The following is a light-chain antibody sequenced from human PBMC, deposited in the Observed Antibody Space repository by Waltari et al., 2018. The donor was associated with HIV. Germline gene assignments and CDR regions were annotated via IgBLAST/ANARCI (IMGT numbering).Light chain of an antibody. Sequence: QSVLTQPPSVSGAPGPRVTIPSPGRSSHIGAGYDVHWYQQLPGTAPKLLIYGNSNRPSWVPDRFSGSKSGTSASLAITGLQAEDEADYYCQSYDSSLSGWVFGGGTKLTVL. CDR2: GNS. J-gene: IGLJ3*02. CDR3: QSYDSSLSGWV. CDR1: SSHIGAGYD. V-gene: IGLV1-40*01.